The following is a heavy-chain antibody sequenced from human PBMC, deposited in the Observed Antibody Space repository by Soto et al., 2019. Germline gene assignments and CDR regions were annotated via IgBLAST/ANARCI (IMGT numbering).Heavy chain of an antibody. D-gene: IGHD3-9*01. Sequence: GGSLRLSCAVSGLIFSSYEMNWVRQAPGKGLEWLACISSSGTTIHYADPVKGRFTISRDNAGNSLFLQMNSLRAEDTAVYHCASLFYDNWDARYYYYAMDVWGRGTTVTVSS. J-gene: IGHJ6*02. CDR3: ASLFYDNWDARYYYYAMDV. V-gene: IGHV3-48*03. CDR2: ISSSGTTI. CDR1: GLIFSSYE.